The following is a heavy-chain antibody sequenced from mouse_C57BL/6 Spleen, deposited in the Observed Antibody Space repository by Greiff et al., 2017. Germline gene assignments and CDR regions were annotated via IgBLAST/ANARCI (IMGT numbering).Heavy chain of an antibody. V-gene: IGHV1-26*01. J-gene: IGHJ1*03. D-gene: IGHD1-1*01. CDR2: INPNNGGT. Sequence: VQLQQSGPELVKPGASVKISCKASGYTFTDYYMNWVKQSHGKSLEWIGDINPNNGGTSYNQKFKGKATLTVDKSSSTAYMELRSLTSEDSAVYYCARSGLRSRYFDVWGTGTTVTVSS. CDR1: GYTFTDYY. CDR3: ARSGLRSRYFDV.